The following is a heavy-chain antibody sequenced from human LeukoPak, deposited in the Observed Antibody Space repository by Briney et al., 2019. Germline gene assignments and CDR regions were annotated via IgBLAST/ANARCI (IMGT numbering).Heavy chain of an antibody. CDR2: ISSSSTYK. J-gene: IGHJ4*02. CDR1: RFTFSRYI. CDR3: ARGLMVYASPGIYYFDY. V-gene: IGHV3-21*01. D-gene: IGHD2-8*01. Sequence: PGGSLRLSCAASRFTFSRYIMNWVRQAPRQGLEWVSSISSSSTYKYYAASVRGRFTISRDNAKNSLFLQVNSLRAEDTAVYYCARGLMVYASPGIYYFDYWGQGTLVTVSS.